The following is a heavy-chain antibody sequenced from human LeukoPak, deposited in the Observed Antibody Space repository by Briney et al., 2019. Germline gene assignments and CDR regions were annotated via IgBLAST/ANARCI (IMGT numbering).Heavy chain of an antibody. J-gene: IGHJ4*02. Sequence: SETLSLTCTVSGGSISSYYWSWIRQPAGKGLEWIGRIYTSGSTNYNPSLKSRVTMSVDTSKNQFSLKLSSVTAADTAVYYCARDLYDYVWGSYRSTYYFDYWGQGTLVTVSS. D-gene: IGHD3-16*02. CDR1: GGSISSYY. CDR2: IYTSGST. V-gene: IGHV4-4*07. CDR3: ARDLYDYVWGSYRSTYYFDY.